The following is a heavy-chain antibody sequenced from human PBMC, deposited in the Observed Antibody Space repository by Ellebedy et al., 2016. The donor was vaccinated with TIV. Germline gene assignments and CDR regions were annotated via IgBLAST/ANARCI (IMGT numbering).Heavy chain of an antibody. CDR1: GFTFTSSA. CDR2: IVVGSGNT. CDR3: AADLPQLVPGDYYGMDV. D-gene: IGHD6-6*01. Sequence: SVKVSCXASGFTFTSSAVQWVRQARGQRLEWIGWIVVGSGNTNYAQKFQERVTITRDMSTSTAYMELSSLRSEDTAVYYCAADLPQLVPGDYYGMDVWGQGTTVTVSS. J-gene: IGHJ6*02. V-gene: IGHV1-58*01.